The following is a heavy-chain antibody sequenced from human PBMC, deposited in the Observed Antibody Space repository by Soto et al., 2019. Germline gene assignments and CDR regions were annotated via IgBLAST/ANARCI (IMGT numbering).Heavy chain of an antibody. V-gene: IGHV4-4*07. CDR1: GGSISSYY. D-gene: IGHD5-18*01. CDR3: ASLYSYGSPDYYYGMDV. J-gene: IGHJ6*02. CDR2: IYTSGST. Sequence: ETLSLTCTVSGGSISSYYWSWIRQPAGKGLEWIGRIYTSGSTNYNPSLKSRVTMSVDTSKNQFSLKLSSVTAADTAVYYCASLYSYGSPDYYYGMDVWGQGTTVTVSS.